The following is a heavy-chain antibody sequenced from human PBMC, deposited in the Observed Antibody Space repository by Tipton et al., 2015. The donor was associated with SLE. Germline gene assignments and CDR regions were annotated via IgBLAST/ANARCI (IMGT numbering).Heavy chain of an antibody. D-gene: IGHD5-18*01. CDR1: GYSISSGYY. Sequence: TLSLTCNVSGYSISSGYYWGWIRQSPGKGLEWIGSVHHSGSTYYNPSLRSRVTISVGTSKNQFSLKLNSVTAADTAVYYCARGGIQLWNWFDPWGQGTLVTVSS. CDR2: VHHSGST. V-gene: IGHV4-38-2*02. J-gene: IGHJ5*02. CDR3: ARGGIQLWNWFDP.